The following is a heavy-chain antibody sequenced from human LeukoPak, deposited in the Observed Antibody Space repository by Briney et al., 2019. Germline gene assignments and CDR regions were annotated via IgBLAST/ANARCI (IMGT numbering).Heavy chain of an antibody. V-gene: IGHV1-18*01. CDR3: ARARAGAFDI. CDR1: GYTFTSYG. J-gene: IGHJ3*02. Sequence: ASVKVSFKASGYTFTSYGISWVRQAPGQGGEWMGWISAYKGNTNYTQKLQGRVTMTTDTSTSTAYMELRSLRSDDTAVYYCARARAGAFDIWGQGTMVTVSS. CDR2: ISAYKGNT.